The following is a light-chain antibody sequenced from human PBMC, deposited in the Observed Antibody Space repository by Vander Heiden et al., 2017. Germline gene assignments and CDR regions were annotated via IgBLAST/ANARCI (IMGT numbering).Light chain of an antibody. Sequence: SYELTQPPSVSVSPGQTASLTCSGDKLGDKYSCWYQQKPGQSPVLVIYQDNTRPSGIPERFSGSNSGDTATLAISGTQAMDEADYYCQAWDSSIVVFGGGTKLTVL. CDR3: QAWDSSIVV. CDR2: QDN. J-gene: IGLJ2*01. CDR1: KLGDKY. V-gene: IGLV3-1*01.